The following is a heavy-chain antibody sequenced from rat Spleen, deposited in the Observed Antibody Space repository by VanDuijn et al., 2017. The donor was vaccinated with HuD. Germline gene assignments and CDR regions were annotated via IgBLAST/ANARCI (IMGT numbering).Heavy chain of an antibody. CDR1: GFTFNNYW. D-gene: IGHD1-2*01. CDR2: ITNASGGT. Sequence: EVQLVESGGGLVQPGRSLKLSCVASGFTFNNYWMTWVRQAPGMGLEWIASITNASGGTHYPDSVKGRFTISRDIAKSTLYLQMNDLRSEDTATYYCARHSSTYYVMDAWGQGASVTVSA. CDR3: ARHSSTYYVMDA. V-gene: IGHV5-31*01. J-gene: IGHJ4*01.